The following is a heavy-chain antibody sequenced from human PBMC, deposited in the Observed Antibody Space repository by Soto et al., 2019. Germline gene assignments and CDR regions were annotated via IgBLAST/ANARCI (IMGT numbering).Heavy chain of an antibody. CDR3: ARVIAAAGTLSYVSGWFDP. Sequence: QVQLVESGGGLVKPGGSLRLSCAASGFTFSDYYMSWIRQAPGKGLEWVSYISSSGSTIYYTDSVKGRFTISRDNAKNSLHLQMNSLRAEDTAVYYCARVIAAAGTLSYVSGWFDPWGQGTLVTVSS. CDR2: ISSSGSTI. CDR1: GFTFSDYY. J-gene: IGHJ5*02. V-gene: IGHV3-11*01. D-gene: IGHD6-13*01.